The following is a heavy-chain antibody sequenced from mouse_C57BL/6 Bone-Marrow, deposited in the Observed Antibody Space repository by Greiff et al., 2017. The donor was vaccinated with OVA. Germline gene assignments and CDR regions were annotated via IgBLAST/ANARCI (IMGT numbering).Heavy chain of an antibody. CDR1: GYTFTSYW. D-gene: IGHD2-4*01. Sequence: VQLQQPGAELVRPGTSVKLSCKASGYTFTSYWMHWVKQRPGQGLEWIGVIDPSDSYTNYNQKFKGKATLTVDTSSSTAYMQLSSLTSEDSAVYYCARGDYYDYEGWYFDVWGTGTTVTVSS. CDR2: IDPSDSYT. CDR3: ARGDYYDYEGWYFDV. J-gene: IGHJ1*03. V-gene: IGHV1-59*01.